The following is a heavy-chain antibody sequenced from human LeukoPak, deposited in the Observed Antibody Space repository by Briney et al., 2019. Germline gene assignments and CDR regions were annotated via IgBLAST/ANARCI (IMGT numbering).Heavy chain of an antibody. D-gene: IGHD6-13*01. CDR1: GYIFTSYG. V-gene: IGHV1-18*01. J-gene: IGHJ6*03. Sequence: ASVKVSCKASGYIFTSYGISWVRQAPGQGLEWMGWISAYNGNTNYAQKLQGRVTMTTDTSTSTAYMELRSLRSDDTAVYYCARDGYSSSWFSTNYYYYYMDVWGKGTTVTISS. CDR3: ARDGYSSSWFSTNYYYYYMDV. CDR2: ISAYNGNT.